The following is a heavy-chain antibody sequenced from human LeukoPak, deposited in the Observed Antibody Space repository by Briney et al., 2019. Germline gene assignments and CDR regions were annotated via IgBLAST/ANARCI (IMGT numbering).Heavy chain of an antibody. CDR2: ISGSGGST. CDR3: AKEVVGSGVGFDY. J-gene: IGHJ4*02. D-gene: IGHD3-10*01. CDR1: GFTFSSYG. Sequence: GGTLRLSCAASGFTFSSYGMSWVRQAPGKGLEWVSAISGSGGSTYYADSVKGRFTISRDNSKNTLYLEMSSLKAEDTAVYYCAKEVVGSGVGFDYWGQGALVTVSS. V-gene: IGHV3-23*01.